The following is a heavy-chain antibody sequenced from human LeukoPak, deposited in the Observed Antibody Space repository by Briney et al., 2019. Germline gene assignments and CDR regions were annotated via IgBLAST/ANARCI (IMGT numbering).Heavy chain of an antibody. CDR2: ISGSSSYI. D-gene: IGHD3-16*01. V-gene: IGHV3-21*01. CDR1: GFTFSSYS. CDR3: ARDWGYYYYYGMDV. Sequence: GGSLRLSCAASGFTFSSYSMNWVRQAPGKGLEWVSSISGSSSYIYYADSVKGRFTISRDNAKNSLYLQMNSLRVEDTAVYYCARDWGYYYYYGMDVWGQGTTVTVSS. J-gene: IGHJ6*02.